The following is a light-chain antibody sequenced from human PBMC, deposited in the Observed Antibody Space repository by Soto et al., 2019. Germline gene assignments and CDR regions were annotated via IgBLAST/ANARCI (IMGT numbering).Light chain of an antibody. CDR3: MCYAGGNNWV. V-gene: IGLV2-8*01. Sequence: QSALTQPASVSGSPGQSITISCTGTSSDVGAYNYVSWYQQHPGKAPKLMIYEVSYRPSGVPDRFSGSKSGNTASLTVSGLQAEDEADYYCMCYAGGNNWVFGGGTKLTVL. CDR2: EVS. J-gene: IGLJ3*02. CDR1: SSDVGAYNY.